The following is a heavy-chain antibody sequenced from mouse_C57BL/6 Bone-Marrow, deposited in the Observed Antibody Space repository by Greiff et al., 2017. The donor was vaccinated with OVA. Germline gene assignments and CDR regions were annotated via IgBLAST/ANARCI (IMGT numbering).Heavy chain of an antibody. J-gene: IGHJ4*01. Sequence: EVQGVESGGGLVQPGESLKLSCESNEYEFPSHDMSWVRKTPEKRLELVAAINSDGGSTYYPDTMERRFIISRDNTKKTLYLQMSSLRSEDTALYYCARHGDNGGLPDAMDYWGQGTSVTVSS. CDR1: EYEFPSHD. CDR3: ARHGDNGGLPDAMDY. D-gene: IGHD5-5*01. V-gene: IGHV5-2*01. CDR2: INSDGGST.